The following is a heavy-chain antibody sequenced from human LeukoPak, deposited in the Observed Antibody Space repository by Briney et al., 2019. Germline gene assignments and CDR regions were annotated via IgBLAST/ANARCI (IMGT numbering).Heavy chain of an antibody. Sequence: GRSLRLSYAASGFTFSSYGMHWVRQAPGKGLEWVAVIWYDGSNKYYADSVKGRFTISRDNSKNTLYLQMNSLRAEDTAVYYCARDLGGDYGGFDYWGQGTLVTVSS. V-gene: IGHV3-33*01. D-gene: IGHD4-17*01. J-gene: IGHJ4*02. CDR3: ARDLGGDYGGFDY. CDR1: GFTFSSYG. CDR2: IWYDGSNK.